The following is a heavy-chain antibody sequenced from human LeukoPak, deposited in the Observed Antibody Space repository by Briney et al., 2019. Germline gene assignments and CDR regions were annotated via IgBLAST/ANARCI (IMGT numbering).Heavy chain of an antibody. Sequence: GGSLRLSCAASGFTFSSYSMNWVRQAPGKGLEWVSSISSSSSYIYYADSVKGRFTISRDNAKNSLYLQINSLRAEDTAVYYCARVRELYYYGSGSYQWFDPWGQGTLVTVSS. CDR1: GFTFSSYS. J-gene: IGHJ5*02. V-gene: IGHV3-21*01. CDR3: ARVRELYYYGSGSYQWFDP. CDR2: ISSSSSYI. D-gene: IGHD3-10*01.